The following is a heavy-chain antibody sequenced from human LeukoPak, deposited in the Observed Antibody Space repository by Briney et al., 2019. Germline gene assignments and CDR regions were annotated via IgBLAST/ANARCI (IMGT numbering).Heavy chain of an antibody. V-gene: IGHV3-33*01. Sequence: GGSLRLSCAASGFTFSSHGIHWVRQAPGNGLEWVSIIWYDGSDEYYADSVKGRFTISRDNSKNTLYLQMNSLRAEDTAVYYCARDGGYHSSGPFDYWGQGTLVTVSS. CDR1: GFTFSSHG. D-gene: IGHD3-22*01. CDR3: ARDGGYHSSGPFDY. J-gene: IGHJ4*02. CDR2: IWYDGSDE.